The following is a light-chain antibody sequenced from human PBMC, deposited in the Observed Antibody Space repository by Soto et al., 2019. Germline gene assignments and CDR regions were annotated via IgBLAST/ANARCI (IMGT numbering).Light chain of an antibody. J-gene: IGKJ4*01. CDR2: ATS. CDR3: QQFCGSPVT. Sequence: EIVLTQSPGTLSLSPGERATLSCRASQSVDSSYFAWYQHKPGQAPRLLIYATSSRASGIPDRFSGSGSGKDFTLPISRLEPEDFAVYYCQQFCGSPVTFGGGTNVEIK. V-gene: IGKV3-20*01. CDR1: QSVDSSY.